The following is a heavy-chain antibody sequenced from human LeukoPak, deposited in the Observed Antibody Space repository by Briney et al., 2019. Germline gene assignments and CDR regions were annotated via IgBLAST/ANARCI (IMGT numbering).Heavy chain of an antibody. Sequence: ASVKVSCKASGYTFTSYYMHWVRQATGQGPDWMGWMNPNSGKTGYAQKFQGRVTMTTDSSKSTAYMELSSLRSEDTAVYYCASRTPHYDILTDFHDDAFDIWGQGTMVTVSS. V-gene: IGHV1-8*02. J-gene: IGHJ3*02. CDR1: GYTFTSYY. CDR2: MNPNSGKT. D-gene: IGHD3-9*01. CDR3: ASRTPHYDILTDFHDDAFDI.